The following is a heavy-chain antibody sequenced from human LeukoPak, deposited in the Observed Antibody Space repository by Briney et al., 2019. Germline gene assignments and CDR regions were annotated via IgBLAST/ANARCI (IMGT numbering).Heavy chain of an antibody. Sequence: ASVKVSCKASGYTFTSYGINWVRQAPGQGLEWMGWMNPHSDNTGYAQKFMGRITLTRNTSTSVAYMELTNLRSEDTAVYFCARGRRDVFDTWGQGTTVIVS. V-gene: IGHV1-8*03. CDR3: ARGRRDVFDT. J-gene: IGHJ3*02. CDR1: GYTFTSYG. CDR2: MNPHSDNT.